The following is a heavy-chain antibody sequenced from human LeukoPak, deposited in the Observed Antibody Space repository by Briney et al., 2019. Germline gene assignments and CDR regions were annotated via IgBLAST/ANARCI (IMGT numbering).Heavy chain of an antibody. Sequence: SQTLSLTCTVSGGSISSGGYYWSWISQHPGKGLEWIGYIYYSGSTYYNPSLKSRVTISVDTSKNQFSLKLSSVTAADTAVYYCARSHLTAAGFDYWGQGTLVTVSS. J-gene: IGHJ4*02. V-gene: IGHV4-31*03. CDR1: GGSISSGGYY. CDR3: ARSHLTAAGFDY. CDR2: IYYSGST. D-gene: IGHD2-2*01.